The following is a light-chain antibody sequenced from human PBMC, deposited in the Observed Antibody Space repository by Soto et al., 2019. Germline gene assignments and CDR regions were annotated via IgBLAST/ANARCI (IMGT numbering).Light chain of an antibody. J-gene: IGKJ5*01. V-gene: IGKV3D-20*02. Sequence: EIVLTQSPGTLSLSPGERATLSCRASQSVRDRYLAWYQQKPGQAPSLLIYDTSTRATGVPDRFSGSGSGTDFTLTISSLEPEDFAVYYCQQRSNWPITFGQGTRLEIK. CDR3: QQRSNWPIT. CDR2: DTS. CDR1: QSVRDRY.